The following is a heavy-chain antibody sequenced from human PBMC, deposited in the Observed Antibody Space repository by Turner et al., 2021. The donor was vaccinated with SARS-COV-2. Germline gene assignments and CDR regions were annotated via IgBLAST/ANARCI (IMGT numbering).Heavy chain of an antibody. CDR2: IYTSGST. CDR1: GGSISSYY. D-gene: IGHD6-13*01. J-gene: IGHJ5*02. V-gene: IGHV4-4*07. CDR3: ARERLDSSSWFLFYRTWLDP. Sequence: QLQLQESCPGLVKPSETLSRTWTGPGGSISSYYWSWVRQPAGKGLEWIGRIYTSGSTNYNPSLKSRLTMSVETSKNQSSLKLSSVTAADAAVYYCARERLDSSSWFLFYRTWLDPWGQGTLVTVSS.